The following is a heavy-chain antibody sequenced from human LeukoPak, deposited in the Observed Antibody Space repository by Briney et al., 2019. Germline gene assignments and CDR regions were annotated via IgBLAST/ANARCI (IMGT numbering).Heavy chain of an antibody. CDR1: GYTFTGYY. CDR2: INPNSGGT. CDR3: ARDLGVPAALNLFDC. J-gene: IGHJ4*02. D-gene: IGHD2-2*01. Sequence: ASVKVSCKASGYTFTGYYMHWVRQAPGQGLEWMGWINPNSGGTNYAQKFQGRVTMTRDTSISTAYMELSRLRSDDTAVYYCARDLGVPAALNLFDCWGQGTLVTVSS. V-gene: IGHV1-2*02.